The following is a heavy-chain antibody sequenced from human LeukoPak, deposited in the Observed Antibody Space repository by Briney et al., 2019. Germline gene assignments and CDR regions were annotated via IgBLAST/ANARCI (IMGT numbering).Heavy chain of an antibody. D-gene: IGHD6-13*01. CDR2: ISYDGRNE. Sequence: PGGSLRLSCVASGFTFSDYGMLWVRQPPGKGLEWVAVISYDGRNEHYADSVKGRFTISRDNSKNTLYLQMNSLRAEDTAVYYCARDRKEQQLGPLGYWGQGTLVTVSS. CDR3: ARDRKEQQLGPLGY. V-gene: IGHV3-30*03. CDR1: GFTFSDYG. J-gene: IGHJ4*02.